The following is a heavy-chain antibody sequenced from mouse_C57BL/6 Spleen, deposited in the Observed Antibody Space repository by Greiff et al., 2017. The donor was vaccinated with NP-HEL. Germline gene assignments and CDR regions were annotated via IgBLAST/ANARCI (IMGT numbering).Heavy chain of an antibody. J-gene: IGHJ4*01. CDR1: GYTFTDYY. Sequence: EVQLQQSGPELVKPGASVKISCKASGYTFTDYYMNWVKQSHGKSLEWIGDINPNNGGTSYNQKFKGKATLTVDKSSSTAYMELRSLTSEDSAVYYCARSRWDVAMDYWGQGTSVTVSS. CDR2: INPNNGGT. D-gene: IGHD4-1*01. CDR3: ARSRWDVAMDY. V-gene: IGHV1-26*01.